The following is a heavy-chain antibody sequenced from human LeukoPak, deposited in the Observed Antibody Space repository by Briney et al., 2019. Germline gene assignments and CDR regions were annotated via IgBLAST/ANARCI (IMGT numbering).Heavy chain of an antibody. J-gene: IGHJ4*02. V-gene: IGHV3-7*03. CDR1: GFTFSSYW. D-gene: IGHD2-15*01. CDR3: ARPRGYCSGGSCFPPDH. CDR2: INQDGGET. Sequence: GGSLRLSCAASGFTFSSYWMTWVRQAPGKGLEGVADINQDGGETYYGDSVKGRFTISRDNAKNSLYLQVNSLRADDTAVSYCARPRGYCSGGSCFPPDHWGQGTLVTVSS.